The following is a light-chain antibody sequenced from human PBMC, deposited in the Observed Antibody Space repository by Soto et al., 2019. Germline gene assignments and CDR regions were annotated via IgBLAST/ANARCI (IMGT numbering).Light chain of an antibody. J-gene: IGKJ1*01. Sequence: DIQMTQSPSALSASVGDRATITCRASQSISSWLAWYQQKPGKAPKLLIYDASSLESGVPSRFSGSGSGTEFTLTISSLQPEDFASYYCQQYNTYSTFGQGTKVDNK. CDR2: DAS. CDR1: QSISSW. V-gene: IGKV1-5*01. CDR3: QQYNTYST.